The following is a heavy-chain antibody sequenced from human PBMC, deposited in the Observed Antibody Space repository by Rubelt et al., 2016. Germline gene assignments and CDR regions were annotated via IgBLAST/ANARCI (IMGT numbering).Heavy chain of an antibody. D-gene: IGHD1-26*01. V-gene: IGHV1-2*02. Sequence: QVQLVQSGAEVKKPGSSVKVSCKASGGTFSSYAISWVRQAPGQGLEWMGWINPNSGGTNYAQKFKGGVTRTRETSISTAYMELSRLRSDDAAGYYCAREGVSGSYAVGSAFDIWGQGTMVTVSS. J-gene: IGHJ3*02. CDR3: AREGVSGSYAVGSAFDI. CDR2: INPNSGGT. CDR1: GGTFSSYA.